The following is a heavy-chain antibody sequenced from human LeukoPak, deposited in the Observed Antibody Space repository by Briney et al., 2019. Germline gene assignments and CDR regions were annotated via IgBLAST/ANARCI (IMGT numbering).Heavy chain of an antibody. V-gene: IGHV3-9*01. CDR2: ISWNSGSI. D-gene: IGHD6-13*01. Sequence: PGGSLRLSCAASGFTFDDYATHWVRQAPGKGLEWVSGISWNSGSIGYADSVKGRFTISRDNAKNSLYLQMNSLRAEDTALYYCAKDSSGAAGTVLQHWGQGTLVTVSS. J-gene: IGHJ1*01. CDR3: AKDSSGAAGTVLQH. CDR1: GFTFDDYA.